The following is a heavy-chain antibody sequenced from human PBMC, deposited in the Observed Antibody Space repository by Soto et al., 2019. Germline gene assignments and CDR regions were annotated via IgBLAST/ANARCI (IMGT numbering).Heavy chain of an antibody. D-gene: IGHD2-2*01. CDR1: GGSISSYY. Sequence: PSETLSLTCTVSGGSISSYYWSWIRQPAGKGLEWIGRIYHSGSTYYNPSLKSRVTISVDRSKNQYSLKLSSVTAADTAVYYCARVRFIVVVPAAIFDPWGQGTLVTVSS. CDR2: IYHSGST. V-gene: IGHV4-4*07. J-gene: IGHJ5*02. CDR3: ARVRFIVVVPAAIFDP.